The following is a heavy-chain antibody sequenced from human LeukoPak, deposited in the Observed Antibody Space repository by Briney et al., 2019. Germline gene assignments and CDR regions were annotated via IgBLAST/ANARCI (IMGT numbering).Heavy chain of an antibody. CDR2: IIPIFGIA. D-gene: IGHD1-20*01. Sequence: SVKVSCKASGGTFSSYAISWVRRAPGQGLEWMGRIIPIFGIANYAQKSQGRVTITADKSTSTAYMELSSLRSEDTAVYYCAGVTGSYYGMDVWGQGTTVTVSS. CDR1: GGTFSSYA. V-gene: IGHV1-69*04. CDR3: AGVTGSYYGMDV. J-gene: IGHJ6*02.